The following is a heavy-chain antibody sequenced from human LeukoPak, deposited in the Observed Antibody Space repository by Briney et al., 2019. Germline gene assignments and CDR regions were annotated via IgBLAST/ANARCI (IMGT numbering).Heavy chain of an antibody. CDR1: GSGFTTYW. CDR2: IYPGDSDT. Sequence: GEPLKISFKGSGSGFTTYWIGWVRQMPGKGLEWMGVIYPGDSDTRYSPSFQGQVTISADKSISTAYLQWSSLKASDTAMYYCARPKEQQASWAFQHWGQGTLVTVSS. J-gene: IGHJ1*01. CDR3: ARPKEQQASWAFQH. D-gene: IGHD6-13*01. V-gene: IGHV5-51*01.